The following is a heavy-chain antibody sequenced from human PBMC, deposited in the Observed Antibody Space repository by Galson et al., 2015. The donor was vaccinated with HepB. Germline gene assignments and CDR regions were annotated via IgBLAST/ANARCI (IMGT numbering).Heavy chain of an antibody. CDR2: INHSGST. CDR1: GGSFSGYY. J-gene: IGHJ5*02. CDR3: ARGRGPMYYYDTSGWRWFDP. V-gene: IGHV4-34*01. Sequence: SETLSLTCAVYGGSFSGYYWSWIRQPPGKGLEWIGEINHSGSTNYNPSLKSRVTISVDTSKNQFSLKLSSVTAADTAVYYCARGRGPMYYYDTSGWRWFDPWGQGTLVTVSS. D-gene: IGHD3-22*01.